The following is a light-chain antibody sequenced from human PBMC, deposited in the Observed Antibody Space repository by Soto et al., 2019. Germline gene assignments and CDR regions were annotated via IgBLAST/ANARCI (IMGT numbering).Light chain of an antibody. V-gene: IGLV2-14*01. CDR3: SSYSSSTTHVV. CDR1: SSDVGGYNY. Sequence: QSVLTQPASVSGSPGQSITISCTGTSSDVGGYNYVSWYQQHPGKAPKLIIYDVSNRPSGVSYRFSASKSGSTASLTISGLQAEDEADYYCSSYSSSTTHVVFGGGTKLTVL. J-gene: IGLJ2*01. CDR2: DVS.